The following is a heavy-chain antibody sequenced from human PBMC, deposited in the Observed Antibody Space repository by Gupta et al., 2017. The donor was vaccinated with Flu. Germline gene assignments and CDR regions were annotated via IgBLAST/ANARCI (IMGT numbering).Heavy chain of an antibody. V-gene: IGHV3-9*01. D-gene: IGHD5-24*01. J-gene: IGHJ4*02. CDR1: GFTFDDYA. Sequence: EVQLVESGGGLVQPGRSLRLSCADSGFTFDDYAMHWVRQAPGKGLEWVSGISWNSGSIGYADSVKGRFTISRDNAKNSLYLKMNSLRAEDTALYYCAKVVYRDGYNYEMDYWGQGTLGTVSS. CDR2: ISWNSGSI. CDR3: AKVVYRDGYNYEMDY.